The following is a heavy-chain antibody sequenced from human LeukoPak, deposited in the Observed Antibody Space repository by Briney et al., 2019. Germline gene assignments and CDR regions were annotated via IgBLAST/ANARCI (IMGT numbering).Heavy chain of an antibody. D-gene: IGHD5-18*01. CDR2: IYPGDSDT. Sequence: GESLKISCQASGYSFDNYWIAWVRQMPGKGLECLGIIYPGDSDTRYSPPFRGQVIISVDKSINTAYLQWSSLKASDTAMYYCATRWIQDGFDIWGQGTMVTVSS. J-gene: IGHJ3*02. CDR3: ATRWIQDGFDI. CDR1: GYSFDNYW. V-gene: IGHV5-51*01.